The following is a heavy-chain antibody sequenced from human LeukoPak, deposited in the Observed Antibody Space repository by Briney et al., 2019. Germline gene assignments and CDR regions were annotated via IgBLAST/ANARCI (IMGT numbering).Heavy chain of an antibody. D-gene: IGHD3-10*01. J-gene: IGHJ4*02. CDR3: ARLPYYYGSGSYVDY. CDR1: GYSLTSYW. CDR2: IDPSDSYT. V-gene: IGHV5-10-1*01. Sequence: GESLKISCKGSGYSLTSYWISWVRQMPGKGLEWMGRIDPSDSYTNYSPSFQGHVTISADKSISTAYLQWSSLKASDTAMYYCARLPYYYGSGSYVDYWGQGTLVTVSS.